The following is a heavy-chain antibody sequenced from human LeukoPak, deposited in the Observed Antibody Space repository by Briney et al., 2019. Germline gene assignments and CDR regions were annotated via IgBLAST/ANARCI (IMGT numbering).Heavy chain of an antibody. CDR2: INPSGGRT. D-gene: IGHD6-19*01. J-gene: IGHJ4*02. CDR3: ARGCCEGSIEVAGHDY. CDR1: GYTFSTFY. V-gene: IGHV1-46*01. Sequence: GASVNVSCKASGYTFSTFYMHWVRQAPGQGLEWMGLINPSGGRTSYTQKFQDRVTVTRDTSTNTVYMELSGLRYEDTAVYYCARGCCEGSIEVAGHDYWGQGTLVFVSS.